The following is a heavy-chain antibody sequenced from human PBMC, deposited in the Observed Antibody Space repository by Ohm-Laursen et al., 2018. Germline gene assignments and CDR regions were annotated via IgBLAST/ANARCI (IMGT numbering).Heavy chain of an antibody. J-gene: IGHJ4*02. D-gene: IGHD3-3*01. CDR1: GFTFSSYA. V-gene: IGHV3-48*01. CDR2: ISGTSATI. Sequence: SLRLSCAASGFTFSSYAMSWVRQAPGKGLEWVSCISGTSATIYYADSVKGRFNISRDNAKNSLYLQMDSLRAEDTAVYYCARCQSGRSLSDSWGQGTLVTVSS. CDR3: ARCQSGRSLSDS.